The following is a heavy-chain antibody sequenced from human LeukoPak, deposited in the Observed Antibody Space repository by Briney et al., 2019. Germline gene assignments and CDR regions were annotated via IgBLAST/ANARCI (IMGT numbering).Heavy chain of an antibody. Sequence: ASVKVSCKASGYTFTGYYMHWVRQAPGQGLEWMGWINPNSGGTNYAQKFQGRVTMTRDTSISTAYMELSRLRPDDTAVYYCAREISMYYYDSSGYSNWFDPWGQGTLVTVSS. J-gene: IGHJ5*02. V-gene: IGHV1-2*02. CDR3: AREISMYYYDSSGYSNWFDP. D-gene: IGHD3-22*01. CDR2: INPNSGGT. CDR1: GYTFTGYY.